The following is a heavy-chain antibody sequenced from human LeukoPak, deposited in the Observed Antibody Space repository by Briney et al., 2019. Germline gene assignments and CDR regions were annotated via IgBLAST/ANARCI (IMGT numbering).Heavy chain of an antibody. J-gene: IGHJ4*02. D-gene: IGHD6-19*01. Sequence: GGSLRLSCAASGFTFSTFWMRWVRQAPGKGLEWVANIKQDGSENYYVDSVKGRFTISGDNAKNSLFLQMNSLRAEDTAVYYCAREGTISVAGNPLDYWGQGTLVTVSS. CDR3: AREGTISVAGNPLDY. CDR2: IKQDGSEN. CDR1: GFTFSTFW. V-gene: IGHV3-7*01.